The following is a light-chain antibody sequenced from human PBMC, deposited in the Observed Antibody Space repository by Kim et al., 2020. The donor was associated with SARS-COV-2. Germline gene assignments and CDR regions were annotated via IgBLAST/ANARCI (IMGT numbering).Light chain of an antibody. CDR1: SGRIASNY. Sequence: GQTVTISGTRSSGRIASNYVQWYQQRPGSAPTTVIYEDNQRPSGVPDRFSGSIDSSSNSASLTISGLKTEDEADYYCQSYDSSNWVFGGGTQLTVL. CDR2: EDN. CDR3: QSYDSSNWV. V-gene: IGLV6-57*03. J-gene: IGLJ3*02.